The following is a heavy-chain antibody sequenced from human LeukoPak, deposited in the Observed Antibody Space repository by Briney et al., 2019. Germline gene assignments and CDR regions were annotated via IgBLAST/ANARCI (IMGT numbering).Heavy chain of an antibody. Sequence: PGGSLRLSCAASGFTFSDYYMSWIRQAPGKGLEWVSYISPSSITISYADSVKGRFTISRDNAKNSLFLQMNSLGAEDTAVYHCARRGIEYYYGSGSYSRAFDIWGQGTMVTVSS. D-gene: IGHD3-10*01. CDR3: ARRGIEYYYGSGSYSRAFDI. J-gene: IGHJ3*02. V-gene: IGHV3-11*04. CDR2: ISPSSITI. CDR1: GFTFSDYY.